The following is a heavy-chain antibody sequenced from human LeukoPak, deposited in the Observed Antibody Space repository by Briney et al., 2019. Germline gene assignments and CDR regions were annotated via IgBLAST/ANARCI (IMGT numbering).Heavy chain of an antibody. CDR3: AKAMTRGSPPRAFDI. CDR1: GFTFSSYG. V-gene: IGHV3-30*18. J-gene: IGHJ3*02. Sequence: PGGSLRLSCAASGFTFSSYGMHWVRQAPGKGLEWVAVISYDGSNKYYADSVKGRFTISRDNSKNTLYLQMNSLRAEDTAVYYCAKAMTRGSPPRAFDIWGQGTMVTVSS. D-gene: IGHD3-22*01. CDR2: ISYDGSNK.